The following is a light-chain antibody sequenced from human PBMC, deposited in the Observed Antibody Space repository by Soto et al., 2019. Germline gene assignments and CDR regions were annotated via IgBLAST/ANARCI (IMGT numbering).Light chain of an antibody. CDR1: QSVSSN. Sequence: EIVMTQSPATLSVSPGERATLSCRASQSVSSNLAWYQQKPAQAPRLLIYAASTRATGIPARFSGSGSGTEFTPTISSLQSEDFAVYYCQQYNNWPPITFGQGTRLEIK. V-gene: IGKV3-15*01. CDR3: QQYNNWPPIT. J-gene: IGKJ5*01. CDR2: AAS.